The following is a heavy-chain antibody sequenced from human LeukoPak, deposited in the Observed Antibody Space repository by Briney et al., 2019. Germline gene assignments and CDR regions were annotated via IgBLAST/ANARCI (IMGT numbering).Heavy chain of an antibody. J-gene: IGHJ4*02. CDR3: AREYYGSGSYYDGYYFDF. CDR2: IIPAFGTT. CDR1: GDTFNSYA. V-gene: IGHV1-69*06. D-gene: IGHD3-10*01. Sequence: SVKVSCKVSGDTFNSYAVAWVRQAPGQGLEWMGLIIPAFGTTHYAQRFQGRVTITSDKSTTTAYMELGSLRSEDTAVYYCAREYYGSGSYYDGYYFDFWGQGTPVTVSS.